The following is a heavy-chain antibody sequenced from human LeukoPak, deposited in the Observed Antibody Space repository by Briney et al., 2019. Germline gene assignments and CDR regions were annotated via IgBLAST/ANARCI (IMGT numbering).Heavy chain of an antibody. CDR1: GGTFSSYA. Sequence: SVKVSCKASGGTFSSYAVSWVRQAPGQGLEWMGGIIPISGTANYAQKFQGRVTITADESTSTAYMELSSLRSEDTAMYYCATYCSSANCYTWGYYFDYWGQGTLVTVSS. V-gene: IGHV1-69*13. CDR2: IIPISGTA. D-gene: IGHD2-2*01. J-gene: IGHJ4*02. CDR3: ATYCSSANCYTWGYYFDY.